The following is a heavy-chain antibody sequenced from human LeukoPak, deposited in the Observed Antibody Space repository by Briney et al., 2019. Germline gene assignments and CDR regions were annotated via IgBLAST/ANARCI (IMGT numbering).Heavy chain of an antibody. D-gene: IGHD2-2*01. CDR1: GGSMSTYY. V-gene: IGHV4-59*01. Sequence: SETLSLTCTVSGGSMSTYYWSWIRQPPEKGLEWIGYIYYSGSTNYNPSLKSRVTISVDTSKNQFSLKLSSVTAADTAVYYCASVPAAIGYYYYYMDVWGKGTTVTVSS. CDR2: IYYSGST. J-gene: IGHJ6*03. CDR3: ASVPAAIGYYYYYMDV.